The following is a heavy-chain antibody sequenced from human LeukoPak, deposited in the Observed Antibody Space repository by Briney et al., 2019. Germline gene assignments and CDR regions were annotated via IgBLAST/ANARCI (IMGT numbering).Heavy chain of an antibody. V-gene: IGHV4-61*02. Sequence: SETLSLTCTVSGGSISSGSYYWSWIRQPAGKGLEWIGRIYTSGSTNYNPSLKSRVTISVDTSKNQFSLKLSSVTAADTAVYYCASSFPLADCGGDCEDYYYYMDVWGKGTTVTISS. D-gene: IGHD2-21*02. CDR2: IYTSGST. CDR3: ASSFPLADCGGDCEDYYYYMDV. CDR1: GGSISSGSYY. J-gene: IGHJ6*03.